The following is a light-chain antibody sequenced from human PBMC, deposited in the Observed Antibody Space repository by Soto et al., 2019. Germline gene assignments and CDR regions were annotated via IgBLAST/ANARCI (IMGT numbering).Light chain of an antibody. J-gene: IGKJ5*01. V-gene: IGKV1-12*01. CDR3: QQGNSFPIT. CDR1: QGISSW. CDR2: AAF. Sequence: DIQLTQSPSFLSPSVGDRVTITCRPSQGISSWLPRYQQKPGKAPNLLIYAAFSLQSGVPSRFRGSGSGTDFTLTISSLQPEDFATYYCQQGNSFPITFGQGTRLEI.